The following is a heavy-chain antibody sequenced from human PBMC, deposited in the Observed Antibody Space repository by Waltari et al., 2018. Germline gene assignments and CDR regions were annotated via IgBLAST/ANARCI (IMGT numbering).Heavy chain of an antibody. J-gene: IGHJ4*02. CDR3: ARCTGGSCYGFDY. CDR2: ISGGGTGT. Sequence: EVQLLESGGGLVQPGGSLRLSCAASGITFSGSAMSWVRQAPGKGLEWVSFISGGGTGTYYGDSVKGRFTISRDNSKSTVYLQMNSLRAEDTAVYYCARCTGGSCYGFDYWGQGTLVTVSS. CDR1: GITFSGSA. V-gene: IGHV3-23*03. D-gene: IGHD2-15*01.